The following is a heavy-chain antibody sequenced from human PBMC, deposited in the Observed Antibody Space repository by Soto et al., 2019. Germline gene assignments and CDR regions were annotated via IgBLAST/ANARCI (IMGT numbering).Heavy chain of an antibody. J-gene: IGHJ4*02. CDR1: GFTFISYS. Sequence: GGSLRLSCAASGFTFISYSKNWVRQAPGKGLEWVSYISSSSSTIYYADSVKGRFTISRDNAKNSLYLQMNSLRAEDTAVYYCARDLNLGSFDYWGQGTLVTVSS. V-gene: IGHV3-48*01. CDR2: ISSSSSTI. CDR3: ARDLNLGSFDY.